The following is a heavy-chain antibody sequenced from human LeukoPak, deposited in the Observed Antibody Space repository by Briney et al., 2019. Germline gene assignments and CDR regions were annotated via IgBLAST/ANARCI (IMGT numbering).Heavy chain of an antibody. Sequence: SETLSLTCTVSGGSISSYYWSWIRQPPGKGLEWIGYIYYSGSTNYNPSLMSRVTISVDTSKNQLSLKLSSVTAADTAVYYCARGRQWLERDYWGQGTLVTVSS. CDR3: ARGRQWLERDY. J-gene: IGHJ4*02. CDR1: GGSISSYY. V-gene: IGHV4-59*01. D-gene: IGHD6-19*01. CDR2: IYYSGST.